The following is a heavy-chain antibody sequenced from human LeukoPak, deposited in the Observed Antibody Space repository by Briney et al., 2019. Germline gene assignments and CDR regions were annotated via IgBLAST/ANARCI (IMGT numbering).Heavy chain of an antibody. CDR1: GYTFTSYA. D-gene: IGHD6-19*01. CDR3: AGEYSSGWTGEDFDY. Sequence: ASVKVSCKASGYTFTSYAMHWVRQAPGQRLEWMGWINAGNGNTKYSQKFQGRVTIARDTSASTAYMGLSSLRSEDTAVYYCAGEYSSGWTGEDFDYWGQGTLVTVSS. J-gene: IGHJ4*02. V-gene: IGHV1-3*01. CDR2: INAGNGNT.